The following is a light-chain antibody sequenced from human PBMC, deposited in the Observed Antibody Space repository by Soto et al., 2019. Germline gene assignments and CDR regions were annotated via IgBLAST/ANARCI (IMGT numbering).Light chain of an antibody. CDR1: QSISSW. V-gene: IGKV1-5*01. J-gene: IGKJ3*01. CDR3: LQYDTYPYS. CDR2: DAS. Sequence: DIQMTQSPSTLSASVGDRVTITCRASQSISSWLAWYQQRPGKAPTLPIYDASNLQSGVPSRFSGSGSGTEFTLTISSLQPDDFATYYCLQYDTYPYSFGPGTKVDIK.